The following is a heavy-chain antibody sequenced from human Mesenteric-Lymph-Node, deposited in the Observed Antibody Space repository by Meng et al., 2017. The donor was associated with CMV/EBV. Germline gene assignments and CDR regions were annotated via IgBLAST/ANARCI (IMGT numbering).Heavy chain of an antibody. Sequence: GESLKISCAASGFIFSSYAMSWVRQSPGKGLEWVSGISGSGSSTYYADSVKGRFTISRDNSKNTLFLQMNSLRVEDTAVYYCARVSFYCSSARCPPDYWGQGTLVTVSS. CDR3: ARVSFYCSSARCPPDY. D-gene: IGHD2-2*01. CDR2: ISGSGSST. CDR1: GFIFSSYA. J-gene: IGHJ4*02. V-gene: IGHV3-23*01.